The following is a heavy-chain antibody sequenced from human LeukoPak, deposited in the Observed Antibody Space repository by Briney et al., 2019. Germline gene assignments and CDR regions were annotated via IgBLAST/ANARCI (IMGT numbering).Heavy chain of an antibody. J-gene: IGHJ3*02. Sequence: ASVKVSCKASGYTFTSYGISWVRQAPGQGLEWMGWISAYNGNTNYVQKLQGRVTMTTDTSTSAAYMELRSLRSDDTAVYYCAHAVTSDAFDIWGQGTMVTVSS. CDR1: GYTFTSYG. CDR3: AHAVTSDAFDI. CDR2: ISAYNGNT. D-gene: IGHD3-10*01. V-gene: IGHV1-18*01.